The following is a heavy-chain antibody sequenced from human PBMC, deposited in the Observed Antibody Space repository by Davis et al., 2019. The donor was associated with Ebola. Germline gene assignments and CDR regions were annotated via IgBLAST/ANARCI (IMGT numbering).Heavy chain of an antibody. CDR1: GYTFTGYY. J-gene: IGHJ2*01. Sequence: SVKVSCKASGYTFTGYYMHWVRQAPGQGLEWMGGIIPIFGTANYAQKFQGRVTITADESTSTAYMELSSLRSEDTAVYYCARGGGGYYDSSGYYYWYFDLWGRGTLVTVSS. D-gene: IGHD3-22*01. V-gene: IGHV1-69*13. CDR2: IIPIFGTA. CDR3: ARGGGGYYDSSGYYYWYFDL.